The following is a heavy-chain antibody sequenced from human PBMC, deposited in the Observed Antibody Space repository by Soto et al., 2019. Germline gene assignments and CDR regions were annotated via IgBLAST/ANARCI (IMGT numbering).Heavy chain of an antibody. V-gene: IGHV4-59*08. CDR3: ARIVATTEALDY. Sequence: PSETLSLTCTVSGGSISSYYWSWIRQPPGKGLEWIGYIYYSGSTNYNPSLKSRVTISVDTSKNQFSLKLSSVTAADTAVYYCARIVATTEALDYWGQGTLVTVS. CDR2: IYYSGST. D-gene: IGHD5-12*01. CDR1: GGSISSYY. J-gene: IGHJ4*02.